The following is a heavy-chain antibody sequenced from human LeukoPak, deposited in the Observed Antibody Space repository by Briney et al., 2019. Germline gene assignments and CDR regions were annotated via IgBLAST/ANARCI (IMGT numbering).Heavy chain of an antibody. CDR2: INPSGGST. V-gene: IGHV1-46*01. CDR1: GGTFSSYA. Sequence: GSSVKVSCKASGGTFSSYAISWVRQAPGQGLEWMGIINPSGGSTSYAQKFQGRVTMTRDTSTSTVYMELSSLRSEDTAVYYCARAAVPTAYYYYGMDVWGQGTTVTVSS. J-gene: IGHJ6*02. D-gene: IGHD6-19*01. CDR3: ARAAVPTAYYYYGMDV.